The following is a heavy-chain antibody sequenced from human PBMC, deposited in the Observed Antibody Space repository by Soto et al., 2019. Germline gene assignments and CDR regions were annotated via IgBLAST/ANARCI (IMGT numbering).Heavy chain of an antibody. V-gene: IGHV4-31*03. CDR1: GGSISSSGYY. CDR3: AREGCSGGSCYSMYAFDI. Sequence: SETLSLTCTVSGGSISSSGYYWSWIRQHPGKGLEWIGYISYSGSTYYKPSLKSRVTISADTSENQFSLKLSSVTAADTAVYYCAREGCSGGSCYSMYAFDIWGQGTMVTVSS. J-gene: IGHJ3*02. D-gene: IGHD2-15*01. CDR2: ISYSGST.